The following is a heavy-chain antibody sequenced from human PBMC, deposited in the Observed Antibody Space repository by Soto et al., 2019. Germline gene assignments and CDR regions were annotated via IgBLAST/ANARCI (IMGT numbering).Heavy chain of an antibody. CDR3: ARDPRARRGNY. CDR1: GGTFSSYA. Sequence: DSVKVSCKASGGTFSSYAISWVRQAPGQGLEWMGWINPNSGGTNYAQKFQGRVTMTRDTSISTAYMELSRLRSDDTAVYYCARDPRARRGNYSGQGTLVTVSS. V-gene: IGHV1-2*02. CDR2: INPNSGGT. J-gene: IGHJ4*02. D-gene: IGHD1-26*01.